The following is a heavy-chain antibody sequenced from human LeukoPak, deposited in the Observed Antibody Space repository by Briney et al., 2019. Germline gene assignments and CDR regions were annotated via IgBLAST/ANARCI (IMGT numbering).Heavy chain of an antibody. CDR2: ISSRSAYI. V-gene: IGHV3-21*06. J-gene: IGHJ4*02. CDR1: GFTSSSYI. D-gene: IGHD5-24*01. Sequence: PGGSLRLSCEVSGFTSSSYIMSWVRQAPGGGLEWVASISSRSAYIYYADSLKGRFTISRDDAKNSLYLQLNSLRAEGTAFYSCAPRLPPSFLDGFDNWGQGTLVTVSS. CDR3: APRLPPSFLDGFDN.